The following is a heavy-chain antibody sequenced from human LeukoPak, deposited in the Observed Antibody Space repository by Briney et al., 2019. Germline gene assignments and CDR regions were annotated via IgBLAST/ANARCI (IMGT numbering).Heavy chain of an antibody. J-gene: IGHJ6*03. Sequence: GGSLRLSCAASGFTFSSYGMHWVRQAPGKGLEWVAFIRYDGSNKYYADSVKGRFTISRDNSKNTLYLQMNSLRAEDTAVYYCAKQRITMVRGVIRYYYYYMDVWGKGTTVTISS. CDR3: AKQRITMVRGVIRYYYYYMDV. D-gene: IGHD3-10*01. V-gene: IGHV3-30*02. CDR1: GFTFSSYG. CDR2: IRYDGSNK.